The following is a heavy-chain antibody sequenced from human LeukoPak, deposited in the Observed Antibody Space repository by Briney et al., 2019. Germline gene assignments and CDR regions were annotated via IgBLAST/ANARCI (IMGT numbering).Heavy chain of an antibody. D-gene: IGHD2/OR15-2a*01. V-gene: IGHV4-59*01. CDR2: IYYSGNT. Sequence: PSETLSLTCIVSGGSISHYYWSWIRQPPGKGLEWIGYIYYSGNTNYNPSLRSRVSMSVDTSKEQFSLKLSSVTAADTAVYYCARKGNSGKGPYFYDLWGQGTLVTVSS. CDR3: ARKGNSGKGPYFYDL. J-gene: IGHJ5*02. CDR1: GGSISHYY.